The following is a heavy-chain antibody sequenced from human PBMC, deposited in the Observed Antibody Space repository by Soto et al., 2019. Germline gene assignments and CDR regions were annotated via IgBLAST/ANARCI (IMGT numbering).Heavy chain of an antibody. D-gene: IGHD6-19*01. CDR3: AKDGGSSGWLAGAFDM. J-gene: IGHJ3*02. CDR1: GLTFSTYA. CDR2: ISVSGGST. Sequence: GGPLRLSCAASGLTFSTYAMNGVRQAPGKGLEWVSVISVSGGSTYYADSVKGRFTISRDNSKNTLYVQMNGLRAEDTAVYYCAKDGGSSGWLAGAFDMWGQGTMVTVSS. V-gene: IGHV3-23*01.